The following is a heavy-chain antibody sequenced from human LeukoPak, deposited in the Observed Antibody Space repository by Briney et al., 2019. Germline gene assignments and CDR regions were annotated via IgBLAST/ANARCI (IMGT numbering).Heavy chain of an antibody. CDR2: IRYDGSNK. D-gene: IGHD7-27*01. J-gene: IGHJ3*02. Sequence: PGGSLRLSCAASGFTFSSYGMHWVRQAPGKGLEWVAFIRYDGSNKYYADSMKGRFTISRDNSKNTLYLQMNSLRAEDTAVYYCAKHWGSEHDAFDIWGQGTMVTVSS. V-gene: IGHV3-30*02. CDR3: AKHWGSEHDAFDI. CDR1: GFTFSSYG.